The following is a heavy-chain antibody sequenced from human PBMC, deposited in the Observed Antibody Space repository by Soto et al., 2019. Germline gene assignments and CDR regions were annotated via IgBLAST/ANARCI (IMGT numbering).Heavy chain of an antibody. CDR2: IYYSGST. V-gene: IGHV4-59*08. Sequence: SKTLSLTCTVSGGSIISYYWSWIRQPPGKGLEWIGYIYYSGSTNYNPSLKSRVTISVDTSKNQFSLKLSSVTAADTAVYCCARRGYCSSTSCYAGLNDAFDIWGQGTMVTVSS. CDR3: ARRGYCSSTSCYAGLNDAFDI. CDR1: GGSIISYY. D-gene: IGHD2-2*01. J-gene: IGHJ3*02.